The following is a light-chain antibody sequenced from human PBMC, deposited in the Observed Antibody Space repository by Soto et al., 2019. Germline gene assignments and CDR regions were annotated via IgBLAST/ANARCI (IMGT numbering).Light chain of an antibody. CDR3: SSYTDSSTPVV. J-gene: IGLJ2*01. CDR1: SSDVGDYNY. CDR2: EVS. Sequence: QSALTQPASVSGSPGQSITISCTGTSSDVGDYNYVSWYQQHPGKAPKLMIYEVSNRPSGVSNRFSGSKSGNTASLTISGLQAEDEADYYCSSYTDSSTPVVFGGGTKLTVL. V-gene: IGLV2-14*01.